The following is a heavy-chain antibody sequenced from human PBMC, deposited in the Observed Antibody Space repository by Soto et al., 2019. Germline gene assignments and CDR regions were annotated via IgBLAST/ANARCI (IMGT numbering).Heavy chain of an antibody. J-gene: IGHJ5*02. CDR2: INHSGST. V-gene: IGHV4-34*01. CDR1: GGSFSGYY. CDR3: AREERFLEWLFWFDP. D-gene: IGHD3-3*01. Sequence: SETLSLTCAVYGGSFSGYYWSWIRQPPGKGLEWIGEINHSGSTNYNPSLKSRVTISVDKSKNQFSLKLSSVTAADTAVYYCAREERFLEWLFWFDPWGQGTLVTVSS.